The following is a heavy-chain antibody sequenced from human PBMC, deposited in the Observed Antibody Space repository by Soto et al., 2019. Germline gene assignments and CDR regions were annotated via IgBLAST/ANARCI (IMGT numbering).Heavy chain of an antibody. V-gene: IGHV1-2*04. CDR3: ARGYCSSTSCYAGPQPADY. J-gene: IGHJ4*02. D-gene: IGHD2-2*01. Sequence: ASVKVSCKASGYTFTGYYMHWVRQAPGQGLEWMGWINPNSGGTNYAQKFQGWVTMTRDTSISTAYMELSRLRSDDTAVYYCARGYCSSTSCYAGPQPADYWGQGTLVTVSS. CDR2: INPNSGGT. CDR1: GYTFTGYY.